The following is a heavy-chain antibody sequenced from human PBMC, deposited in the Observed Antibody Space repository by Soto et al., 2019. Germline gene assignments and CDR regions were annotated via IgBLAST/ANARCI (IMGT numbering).Heavy chain of an antibody. CDR1: GYTFTSYA. J-gene: IGHJ4*02. V-gene: IGHV1-3*01. CDR2: INAGNGNT. D-gene: IGHD3-22*01. Sequence: ASVQVSCKASGYTFTSYAMHWVRQAPGQRLEWMGWINAGNGNTKYSQKFQGRVTITRDTSASTAYMELSSLRSEDTAVYYCARAVSSGYYYGPDYWGQGTLVTVSS. CDR3: ARAVSSGYYYGPDY.